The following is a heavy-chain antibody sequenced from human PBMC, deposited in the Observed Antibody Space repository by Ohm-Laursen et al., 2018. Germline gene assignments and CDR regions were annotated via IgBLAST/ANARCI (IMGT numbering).Heavy chain of an antibody. CDR2: IYTTGST. J-gene: IGHJ4*02. CDR1: GDSISSYY. V-gene: IGHV4-4*07. CDR3: ARVRGFYFDY. Sequence: SETLSLTCSVSGDSISSYYWSWIRQPAGKGLGWIGRIYTTGSTNYNPSLKSRVTMSVDTSKNQFSLKLSSVTAADTAMYYCARVRGFYFDYWGQGTLVTVSS.